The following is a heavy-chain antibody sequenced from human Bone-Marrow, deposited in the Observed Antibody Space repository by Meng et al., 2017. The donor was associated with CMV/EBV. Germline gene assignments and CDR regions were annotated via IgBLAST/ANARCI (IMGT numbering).Heavy chain of an antibody. CDR3: AVTYYYDSSGYYSFDY. CDR2: ISAYNGNT. V-gene: IGHV1-18*01. J-gene: IGHJ4*02. CDR1: GYTFTSDG. Sequence: QVQVVESGGEGNKPGASVKVSCKASGYTFTSDGISWVRQAPGQGLEWMGWISAYNGNTNYAQKLQGRVTMTTDTSTSTAYMELRSLRSDDTAVYYCAVTYYYDSSGYYSFDYWGQGTLVTVSS. D-gene: IGHD3-22*01.